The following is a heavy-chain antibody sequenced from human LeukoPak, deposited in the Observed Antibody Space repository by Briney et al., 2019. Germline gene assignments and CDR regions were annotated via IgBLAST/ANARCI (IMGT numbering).Heavy chain of an antibody. D-gene: IGHD7-27*01. CDR3: ARSPWGAGTELDY. CDR1: GGSISSSSYY. CDR2: IYHSGST. Sequence: SETLSLTCTVSGGSISSSSYYWGWIRQPPGKGLEYIGTIYHSGSTYYNPSLKSRVTISVDTSKNQFSLKVRFVTAADTAVYYCARSPWGAGTELDYWGQGTLVTVSS. J-gene: IGHJ4*02. V-gene: IGHV4-39*01.